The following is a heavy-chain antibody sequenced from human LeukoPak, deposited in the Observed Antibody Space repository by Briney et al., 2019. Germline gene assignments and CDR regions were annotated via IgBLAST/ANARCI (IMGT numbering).Heavy chain of an antibody. CDR2: ISYDGSNK. D-gene: IGHD3-22*01. Sequence: PGGSLRLSCAASGFTFSSYAMSWVRQAPGKGLEWVAVISYDGSNKYYADSVKGRFTISRDNSKNTLYLQMNSLRAEDTAVYYCAKRSDSSGYADYWGQGTLVTVSS. CDR1: GFTFSSYA. J-gene: IGHJ4*02. V-gene: IGHV3-30*18. CDR3: AKRSDSSGYADY.